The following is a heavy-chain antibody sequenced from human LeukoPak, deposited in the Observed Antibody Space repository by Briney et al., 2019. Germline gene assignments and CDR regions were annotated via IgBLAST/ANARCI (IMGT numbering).Heavy chain of an antibody. CDR2: ISSDSSHM. CDR3: ARVKEAAAFDY. CDR1: GFTFSSYS. Sequence: PGGSLRLSCAASGFTFSSYSMNWVRQAPGKGLEWVSSISSDSSHMYYADSVKGRFTISRDNAKNSLYLQMNCLRAEETAVYYCARVKEAAAFDYWGQGALVTVSS. J-gene: IGHJ4*02. V-gene: IGHV3-21*01. D-gene: IGHD6-25*01.